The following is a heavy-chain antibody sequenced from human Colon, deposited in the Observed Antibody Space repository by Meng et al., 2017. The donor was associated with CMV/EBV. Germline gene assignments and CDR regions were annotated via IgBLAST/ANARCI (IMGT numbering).Heavy chain of an antibody. D-gene: IGHD3-22*01. V-gene: IGHV3-21*01. J-gene: IGHJ4*02. CDR3: ARGVSTMIVVAMND. Sequence: GSLRLSCAASGFTFSSYSMNWVRQAPGKGLEWVSSISSSSSYIYYADSVKGRFTISRDNAKNSLYLQMNSLRAEDTAVYYCARGVSTMIVVAMNDWGQGTLVTVSS. CDR1: GFTFSSYS. CDR2: ISSSSSYI.